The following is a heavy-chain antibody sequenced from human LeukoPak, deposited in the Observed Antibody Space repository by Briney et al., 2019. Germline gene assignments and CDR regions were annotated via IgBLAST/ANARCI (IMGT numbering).Heavy chain of an antibody. CDR1: GFTFSSYW. CDR3: GRDSSYGVDY. D-gene: IGHD3-10*01. V-gene: IGHV3-7*01. CDR2: IKQDGSEK. J-gene: IGHJ4*02. Sequence: GGSLRLSCAASGFTFSSYWMSWVRQAPGKGLEWVANIKQDGSEKYYVDSVKGRFTISRENSKNTLYLQMNSLRAEDTAVYYCGRDSSYGVDYWGQGTLVTVSS.